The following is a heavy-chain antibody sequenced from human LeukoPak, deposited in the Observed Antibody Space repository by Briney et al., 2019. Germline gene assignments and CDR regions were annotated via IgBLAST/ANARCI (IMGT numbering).Heavy chain of an antibody. CDR1: GFTFSNYA. V-gene: IGHV3-23*01. CDR2: ISGSIGST. CDR3: ARRYFDY. J-gene: IGHJ4*02. Sequence: GGSLRLSCAASGFTFSNYAMSWVRQAPGKGLEWVSLISGSIGSTSYAGSVKGRFTISRDTSKNTLYLQMNSLRAEDTAVYYCARRYFDYWGQGTLVTVSS.